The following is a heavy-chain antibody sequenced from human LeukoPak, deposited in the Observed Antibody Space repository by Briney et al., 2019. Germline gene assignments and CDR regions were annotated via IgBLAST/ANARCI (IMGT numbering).Heavy chain of an antibody. CDR1: GFTFSDYA. CDR3: AKDLAVGTSPRVYAFDV. D-gene: IGHD1/OR15-1a*01. CDR2: SSWNSGTI. J-gene: IGHJ3*01. Sequence: GGSLRLSCAASGFTFSDYAMHWVREVPGKGLEWVGGSSWNSGTIAYGESVKGRAITSRDNASNSLYLEVNSLIVEDTALYYCAKDLAVGTSPRVYAFDVWGQGSLVTVSS. V-gene: IGHV3-9*01.